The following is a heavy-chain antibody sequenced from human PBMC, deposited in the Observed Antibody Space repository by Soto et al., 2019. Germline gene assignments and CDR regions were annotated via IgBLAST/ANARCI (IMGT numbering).Heavy chain of an antibody. CDR1: GFTFDDYA. CDR2: ISWNSGSI. V-gene: IGHV3-9*01. CDR3: AKDINVVVVAATQYYFDY. J-gene: IGHJ4*02. Sequence: EVQLVESGGGLVQPGRSLRLSCAASGFTFDDYAMHWVRQAPGKGLEWVSGISWNSGSIGYADSVKGRFTISRDNAKNSLYLQMNSLRADDTALYYCAKDINVVVVAATQYYFDYWGQGTLVTVSS. D-gene: IGHD2-15*01.